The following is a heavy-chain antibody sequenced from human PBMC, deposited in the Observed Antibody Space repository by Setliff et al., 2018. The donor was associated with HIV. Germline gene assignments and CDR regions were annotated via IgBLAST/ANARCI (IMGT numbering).Heavy chain of an antibody. CDR1: GGSFTDFY. J-gene: IGHJ4*02. CDR2: ITHSGST. Sequence: LSLTCAVHGGSFTDFYWTFIRQSPGKGLEWIGEITHSGSTTYDPSLKSRITVSVDTSKNQFSLKLTSVTAADMGVYYCARGRKKTLAVSGTRYFDFWGQGTLVTVSS. V-gene: IGHV4-34*01. D-gene: IGHD6-19*01. CDR3: ARGRKKTLAVSGTRYFDF.